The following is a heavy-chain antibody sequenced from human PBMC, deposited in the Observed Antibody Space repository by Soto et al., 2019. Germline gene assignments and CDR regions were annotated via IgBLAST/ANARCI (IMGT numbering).Heavy chain of an antibody. V-gene: IGHV4-30-4*01. CDR3: ARFGDFAHEYYFDY. CDR1: GGSISSGDYY. Sequence: SSENLSLTCTVSGGSISSGDYYWSWIRQPPGKGLEWIGYIYYSGSTYYNPSLKSRVTISVDTSKNQFSLKLSSVTAADTAVYYCARFGDFAHEYYFDYWGQGTLVTVSS. D-gene: IGHD4-17*01. CDR2: IYYSGST. J-gene: IGHJ4*02.